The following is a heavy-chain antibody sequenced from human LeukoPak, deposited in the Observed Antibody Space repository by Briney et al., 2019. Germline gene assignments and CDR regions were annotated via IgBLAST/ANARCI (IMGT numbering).Heavy chain of an antibody. CDR1: GGSMSSYY. Sequence: PSETLSLTCIVSGGSMSSYYWGWIRQPAGKGLEWIGRMYTDGSTNYNPFLNSRVTMSVDTSKKHFSLRLNSVTAADTAVYYCATYDQKLAFDNWGQGTLVTVSS. D-gene: IGHD6-13*01. J-gene: IGHJ4*02. CDR3: ATYDQKLAFDN. CDR2: MYTDGST. V-gene: IGHV4-4*07.